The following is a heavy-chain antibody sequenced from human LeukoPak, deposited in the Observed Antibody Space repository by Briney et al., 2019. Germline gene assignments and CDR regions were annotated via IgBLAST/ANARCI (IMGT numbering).Heavy chain of an antibody. CDR2: INQDASEI. D-gene: IGHD2-21*02. V-gene: IGHV3-7*01. J-gene: IGHJ4*02. CDR3: ATDRDNSDWQKRFDS. CDR1: GFTFSSYG. Sequence: GGSLRLSCAASGFTFSSYGLHWYRQAPGKGPEWVGNINQDASEINYVDSVRGRFTISRDNAKNSLHLQMNSLRAEDTAVYYCATDRDNSDWQKRFDSWGQGTLVTVSS.